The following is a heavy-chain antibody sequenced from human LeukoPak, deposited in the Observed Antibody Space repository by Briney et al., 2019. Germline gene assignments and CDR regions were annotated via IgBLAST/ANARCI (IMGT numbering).Heavy chain of an antibody. CDR1: GFTFSSYA. CDR2: ISGSGGST. D-gene: IGHD3-3*01. Sequence: SGGSLRLSCAASGFTFSSYAMNWVRQAPGKGLEWVPTISGSGGSTYYADSVKGRFTISRDNSKNTLYLQMNSLRAEDTAVYYCAKDNDFWSGYLGYWGQGTLVTVSS. V-gene: IGHV3-23*01. J-gene: IGHJ4*02. CDR3: AKDNDFWSGYLGY.